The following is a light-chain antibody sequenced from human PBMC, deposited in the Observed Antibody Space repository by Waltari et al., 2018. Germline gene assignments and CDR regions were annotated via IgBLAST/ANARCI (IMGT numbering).Light chain of an antibody. V-gene: IGLV1-44*01. J-gene: IGLJ3*02. CDR3: ATWDDSLNGWV. CDR1: NSNIAKNT. Sequence: QSVVTQPPSASAPPGQGVTLSCSGRNSNIAKNTVNWYQPLPGTAPKCLVLRHDQRPSGVPDRFSASRSGTSASLAISGLQVDDEADYYCATWDDSLNGWVFGGGTRLTVL. CDR2: RHD.